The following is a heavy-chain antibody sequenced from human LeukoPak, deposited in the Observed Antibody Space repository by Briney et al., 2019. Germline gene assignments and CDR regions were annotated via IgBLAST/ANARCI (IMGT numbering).Heavy chain of an antibody. CDR1: GFTFSSYA. CDR3: AKGSEAYCDSKSDY. CDR2: ISSNGGTI. V-gene: IGHV3-64D*09. D-gene: IGHD3-22*01. J-gene: IGHJ4*02. Sequence: GGSLRLSCPASGFTFSSYAMHWVRQAPGKGLEHVSSISSNGGTIYYADSLRGRFTISRDNSKNTLYLQMSSLRAEDTAVYYCAKGSEAYCDSKSDYWGQGTLVTVSS.